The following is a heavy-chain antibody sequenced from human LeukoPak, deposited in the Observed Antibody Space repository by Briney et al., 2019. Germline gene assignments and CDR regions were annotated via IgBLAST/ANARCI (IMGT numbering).Heavy chain of an antibody. CDR3: AKDRYGASEYFDY. Sequence: RRSLRLSCAASGFTFSSYGMHWVRQARGKGLGWEAFISYDGSNKYYADSVKGRFTISRDNSKNPLYPQMNRLRAEDTAVYYCAKDRYGASEYFDYWGPRTLGTVSS. CDR1: GFTFSSYG. V-gene: IGHV3-30*18. D-gene: IGHD4-17*01. J-gene: IGHJ4*02. CDR2: ISYDGSNK.